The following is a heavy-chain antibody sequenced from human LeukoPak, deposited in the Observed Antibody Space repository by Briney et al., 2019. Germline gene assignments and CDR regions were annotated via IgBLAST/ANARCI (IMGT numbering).Heavy chain of an antibody. CDR2: INHSGST. CDR3: ARGRRYSSGWSFFDY. CDR1: GGSFSGYY. J-gene: IGHJ4*02. D-gene: IGHD6-19*01. Sequence: SETLSLTCAVYGGSFSGYYWSWIRQPPGKGLEWIGEINHSGSTNYNPSLKSRVTISVDTSKNQFSLKLSSVTAADTAVYYCARGRRYSSGWSFFDYWGQGTLVTVPS. V-gene: IGHV4-34*01.